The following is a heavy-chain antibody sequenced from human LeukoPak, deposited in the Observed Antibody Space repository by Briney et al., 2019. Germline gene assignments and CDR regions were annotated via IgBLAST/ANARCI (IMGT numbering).Heavy chain of an antibody. J-gene: IGHJ4*02. D-gene: IGHD6-13*01. CDR3: ASGPYPAAGTDHQFDY. CDR2: VYYSGST. Sequence: SSETLSLTCTVSGASISSYYWSWIRQPPGKGLEWIGYVYYSGSTKYNPSLKSRVTISVDTSKNQFSLKVSSVTAEDTAVYYCASGPYPAAGTDHQFDYWGQGTLVTVPS. V-gene: IGHV4-59*01. CDR1: GASISSYY.